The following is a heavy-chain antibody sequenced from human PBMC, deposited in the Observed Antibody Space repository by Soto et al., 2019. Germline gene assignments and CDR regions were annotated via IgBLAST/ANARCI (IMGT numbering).Heavy chain of an antibody. D-gene: IGHD2-8*02. Sequence: PSETLSLTCAVYGGSFSGYCWTWIRQPPGTGLEWIGEINHSGSTNYNPSLKSRVTISVDTSKNQFSLKLTSVTAADTAVYYCARDKITGLFDYWGQGTLVTSP. CDR2: INHSGST. J-gene: IGHJ4*02. CDR1: GGSFSGYC. CDR3: ARDKITGLFDY. V-gene: IGHV4-34*01.